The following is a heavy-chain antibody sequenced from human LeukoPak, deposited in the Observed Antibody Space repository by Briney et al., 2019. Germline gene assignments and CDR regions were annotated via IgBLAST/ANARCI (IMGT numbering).Heavy chain of an antibody. CDR1: GGSFSGYY. D-gene: IGHD2-2*01. CDR2: INHSGNT. V-gene: IGHV4-34*01. Sequence: SETLSLTCAVYGGSFSGYYWSWIRQPPGKGLEWIGEINHSGNTNYNPSLKSRVTISVDTSKNQFSLKLSSVTAADTAVYYCARAHPGGPADIVVVPAALNFDYWGQGTLVTVSS. CDR3: ARAHPGGPADIVVVPAALNFDY. J-gene: IGHJ4*02.